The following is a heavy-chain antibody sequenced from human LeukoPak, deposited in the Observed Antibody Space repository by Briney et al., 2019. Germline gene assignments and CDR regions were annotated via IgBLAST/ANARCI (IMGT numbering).Heavy chain of an antibody. Sequence: GGSLRLSCAASGFRFSNSWMYWVRHGPGKGPVWVSRMKTDGTRIEYADSVKGRFTISRDNAKNTLFPQMSSLRVEDTAVYYCARGADHGGSYYPDWGQGTRVTVSS. V-gene: IGHV3-74*01. J-gene: IGHJ4*02. CDR1: GFRFSNSW. D-gene: IGHD3-10*01. CDR3: ARGADHGGSYYPD. CDR2: MKTDGTRI.